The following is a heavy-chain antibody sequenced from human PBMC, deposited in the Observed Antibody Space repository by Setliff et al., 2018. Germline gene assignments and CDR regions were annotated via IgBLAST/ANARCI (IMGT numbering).Heavy chain of an antibody. CDR1: GFTFSSYS. J-gene: IGHJ4*02. V-gene: IGHV3-21*01. D-gene: IGHD2-2*03. CDR2: ISSSSSYI. CDR3: ARGFGYAAWYYLDY. Sequence: LRLSCAASGFTFSSYSLNWVRQAPGKGLEWVSSISSSSSYIYYADSVQGRFTISRDNAKNSLYLQMNSLRAEDTAVYYCARGFGYAAWYYLDYWGQGTLVTVSS.